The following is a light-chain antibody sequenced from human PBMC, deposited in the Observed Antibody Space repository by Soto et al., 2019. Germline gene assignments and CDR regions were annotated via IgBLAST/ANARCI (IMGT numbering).Light chain of an antibody. CDR3: SSYTSSSTWL. J-gene: IGLJ3*02. CDR1: SSDVGAYNY. V-gene: IGLV2-14*03. Sequence: QSALTQPASVSGSPGQSNTISCTGTSSDVGAYNYVSWYQQHPGKAPKLMIYEVSNRPSGVSNRFSGSKSANTASLTISGLQAGDEADYYCSSYTSSSTWLFGGGTKLTVL. CDR2: EVS.